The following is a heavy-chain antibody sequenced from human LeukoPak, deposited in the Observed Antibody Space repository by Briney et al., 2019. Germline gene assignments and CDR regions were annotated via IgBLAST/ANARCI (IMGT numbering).Heavy chain of an antibody. D-gene: IGHD3-3*01. CDR3: AKAPNYDFWSGYYDYFDY. J-gene: IGHJ4*02. CDR1: GFTFSSYA. CDR2: ISWNSGSI. Sequence: GGSLRLSCAASGFTFSSYAMHWVRQAPGKGLEWVSGISWNSGSIGYADSVKGRFTISRDNAKNSLYLQMNSLRAEDTALYYCAKAPNYDFWSGYYDYFDYWGQGTLVTVSS. V-gene: IGHV3-9*01.